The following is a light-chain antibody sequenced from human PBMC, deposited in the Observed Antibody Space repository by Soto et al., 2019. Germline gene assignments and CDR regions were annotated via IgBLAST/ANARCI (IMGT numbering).Light chain of an antibody. CDR2: EGN. CDR1: SSDVGTYDL. CDR3: CSYAGSSSATWV. Sequence: QSVLTQPASVSGSPGQSITISCTGTSSDVGTYDLVSWYQQHPGKAPKLMIYEGNKRPSGVSNRFSGSKFGNTVSLTISGLQAEDEADYYCCSYAGSSSATWVFGGGTKLTVL. J-gene: IGLJ3*02. V-gene: IGLV2-23*01.